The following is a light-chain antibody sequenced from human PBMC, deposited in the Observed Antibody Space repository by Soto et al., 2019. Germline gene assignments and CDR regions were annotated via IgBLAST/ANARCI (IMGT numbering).Light chain of an antibody. V-gene: IGKV1-39*01. Sequence: DIQMTQSPSSLSASVGDRVTITCRASQSISSYLNWYQQKPGKAPKLLIYAASSLQSGVPSRFSGSGSGTDFTLTISSLQPEDFANDKCHPSYRTRWTCSQGTKVDIK. CDR2: AAS. CDR1: QSISSY. J-gene: IGKJ1*01. CDR3: HPSYRTRWT.